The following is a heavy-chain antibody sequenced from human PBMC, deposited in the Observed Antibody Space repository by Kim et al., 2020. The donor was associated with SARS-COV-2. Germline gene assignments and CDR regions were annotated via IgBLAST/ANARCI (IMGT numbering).Heavy chain of an antibody. CDR1: GFIFTNYA. Sequence: GGSLRLSCAASGFIFTNYAMVWVRQAPGKGLECVAAISHDGSTKYYADSVKGRFTISRDNSMNTVYLQMNSLRGADTAMYYCANNWNLDNWGPGLLVTVSS. CDR2: ISHDGSTK. CDR3: ANNWNLDN. J-gene: IGHJ4*02. D-gene: IGHD1-20*01. V-gene: IGHV3-30-3*01.